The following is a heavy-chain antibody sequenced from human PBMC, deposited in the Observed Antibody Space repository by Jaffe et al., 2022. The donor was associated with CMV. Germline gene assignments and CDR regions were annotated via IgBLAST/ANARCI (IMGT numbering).Heavy chain of an antibody. Sequence: QVQLQESGPGLVKPSETLSLTCTVSGGSVSSGSYYWSWIRQPPGKGLEWIGYIYYSGSTNYNPSLKSRVTISVDTSKNQFSLKLSSVTAADTAVYYCARGVKGSLELHYGMDVWGQGTTVTVSS. J-gene: IGHJ6*02. CDR1: GGSVSSGSYY. D-gene: IGHD1-26*01. V-gene: IGHV4-61*01. CDR2: IYYSGST. CDR3: ARGVKGSLELHYGMDV.